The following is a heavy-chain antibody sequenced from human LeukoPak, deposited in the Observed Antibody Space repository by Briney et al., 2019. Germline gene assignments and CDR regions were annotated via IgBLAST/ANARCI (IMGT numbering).Heavy chain of an antibody. V-gene: IGHV1-2*02. CDR2: INPNSGAT. CDR3: ARVGIAVAGTRGNFDY. J-gene: IGHJ4*02. D-gene: IGHD6-19*01. Sequence: SVKVSCKASGYTFTGYYMHWVRQAPGQGLEWMGWINPNSGATNYAQKFQGRVTMTRDTSISTAYMELSRLRSDDTAVYYCARVGIAVAGTRGNFDYWGQGTLVTVSS. CDR1: GYTFTGYY.